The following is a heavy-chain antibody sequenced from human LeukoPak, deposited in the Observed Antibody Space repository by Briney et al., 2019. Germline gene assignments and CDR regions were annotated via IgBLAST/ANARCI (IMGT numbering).Heavy chain of an antibody. CDR1: GGSISSGNYY. V-gene: IGHV4-31*03. CDR3: ASYGSGSYRFDP. Sequence: SETLSLTCTVSGGSISSGNYYLSWIRQHPGKGLEWIGYIHHSGSTYYNPSLKSRVIISVDTSKNQFSLKLNSVTAADTAVYYCASYGSGSYRFDPWGQGTLVTVSS. CDR2: IHHSGST. D-gene: IGHD3-10*01. J-gene: IGHJ5*02.